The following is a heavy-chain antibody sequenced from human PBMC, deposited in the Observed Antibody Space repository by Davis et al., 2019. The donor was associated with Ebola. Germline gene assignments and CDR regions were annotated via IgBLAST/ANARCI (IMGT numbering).Heavy chain of an antibody. V-gene: IGHV1-46*01. CDR1: GYIFTAYF. CDR2: INPSIGNT. J-gene: IGHJ4*02. CDR3: ASGEFVDF. D-gene: IGHD3-10*01. Sequence: ASVKVSCKASGYIFTAYFMHWVRQAPGQGLEWMGLINPSIGNTSLAQKFQGRVTLTRDTYTNTVHMELSSLKSEDTAIYYCASGEFVDFWGQGTLVTVSS.